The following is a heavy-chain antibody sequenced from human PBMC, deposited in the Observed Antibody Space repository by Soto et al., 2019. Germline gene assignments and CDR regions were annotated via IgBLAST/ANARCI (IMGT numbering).Heavy chain of an antibody. D-gene: IGHD2-8*01. V-gene: IGHV3-7*01. CDR1: GFTFSTYW. CDR2: IKQDGSEE. J-gene: IGHJ6*02. Sequence: PGGSLRLSCAASGFTFSTYWMSWVRQAPGKGLEWVANIKQDGSEEYYVDSVKGRFTISRDSAKNSLYLQMRSLRAEDTAVYYCAKIKMDAMDVWGQGTTVTVSS. CDR3: AKIKMDAMDV.